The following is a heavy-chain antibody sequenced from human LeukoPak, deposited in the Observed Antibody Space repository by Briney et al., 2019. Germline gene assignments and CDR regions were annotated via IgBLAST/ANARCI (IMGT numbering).Heavy chain of an antibody. V-gene: IGHV3-30*02. CDR3: AREWSGNRRFDY. D-gene: IGHD3-3*01. CDR2: IRYDGSNK. CDR1: GFTFSSYG. J-gene: IGHJ4*02. Sequence: GGSLRLSCAASGFTFSSYGMHWVRQAPGKGLEWVAFIRYDGSNKYYADSVKGRFTISRDNSKNTLYLQMNSLRAEDTAVYYCAREWSGNRRFDYWGQGTLVTVSS.